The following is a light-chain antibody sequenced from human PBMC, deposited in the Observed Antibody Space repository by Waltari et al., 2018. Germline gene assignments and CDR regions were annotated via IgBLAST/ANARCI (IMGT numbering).Light chain of an antibody. CDR2: KAS. CDR1: QTINNW. CDR3: QQFSSFPWT. J-gene: IGKJ1*01. V-gene: IGKV1-5*03. Sequence: TWGASQTINNWLAWYQQKPGKAPKLLIYKASTLESGVPSRFSGSGSGTEFTLTISSLQPGDFATYYRQQFSSFPWTFGHGTKVEIK.